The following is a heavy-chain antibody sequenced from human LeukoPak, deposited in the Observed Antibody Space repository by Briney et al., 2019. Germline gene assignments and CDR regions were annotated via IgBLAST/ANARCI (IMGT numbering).Heavy chain of an antibody. CDR2: IWYDGSNK. CDR1: GFTSSSYG. J-gene: IGHJ4*02. CDR3: VKGQWCSGGSCYSGLFDY. Sequence: GRSLRLSCAASGFTSSSYGMHWVRQAPGKGLEWVAVIWYDGSNKYYADSVKGRFTISRDNSKNTLYLQMSSLRAEDTAVYYCVKGQWCSGGSCYSGLFDYWGQGTLVTVSS. V-gene: IGHV3-33*06. D-gene: IGHD2-15*01.